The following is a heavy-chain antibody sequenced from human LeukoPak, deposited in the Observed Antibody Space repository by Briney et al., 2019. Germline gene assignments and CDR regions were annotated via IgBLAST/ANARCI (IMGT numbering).Heavy chain of an antibody. CDR2: IYPGDSDT. D-gene: IGHD6-19*01. CDR3: ARRLKNSTGWTFDY. CDR1: GYSFTIYW. V-gene: IGHV5-51*01. J-gene: IGHJ4*02. Sequence: GESLKISCKGSGYSFTIYWIGWVRQMPGKGLEWMGIIYPGDSDTRYSPSFQGQVTISADRSINTAYLQWSSLKASDTAIYYCARRLKNSTGWTFDYSGQGTLVTVSS.